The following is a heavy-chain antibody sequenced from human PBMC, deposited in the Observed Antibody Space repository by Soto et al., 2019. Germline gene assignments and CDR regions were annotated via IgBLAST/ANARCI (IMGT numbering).Heavy chain of an antibody. CDR1: GYTFTHYY. J-gene: IGHJ4*02. V-gene: IGHV1-46*01. CDR3: ARHATYYDILSGYYFDY. Sequence: ASVKVSCKASGYTFTHYYIHWVRQAPGQGLEWMGIINPNGGITTYAQKFQGQVTISADKSTSTAYLQWSSLKASDTAMYYCARHATYYDILSGYYFDYWGQGTLVTVSS. D-gene: IGHD3-9*01. CDR2: INPNGGIT.